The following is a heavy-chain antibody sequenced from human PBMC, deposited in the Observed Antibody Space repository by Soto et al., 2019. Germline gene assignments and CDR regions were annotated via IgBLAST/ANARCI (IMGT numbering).Heavy chain of an antibody. Sequence: QVQLVQSGADVKKPGSSVKVSCQASGVTFSSETLGWVRQAPGQGLEWVGGIIPLFGTASYAQKFQGRVTITADESTSTVSMELSSLRSDETAVYFCATELGENPASPFDAWGQGTLVTVSS. V-gene: IGHV1-69*01. CDR3: ATELGENPASPFDA. CDR1: GVTFSSET. CDR2: IIPLFGTA. D-gene: IGHD3-10*01. J-gene: IGHJ4*02.